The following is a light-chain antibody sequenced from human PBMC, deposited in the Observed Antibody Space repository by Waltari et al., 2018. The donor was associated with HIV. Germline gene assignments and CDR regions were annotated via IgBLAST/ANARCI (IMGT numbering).Light chain of an antibody. CDR1: QSISAK. Sequence: EIVMTQSPPTLSVSPGQRVTLSCRASQSISAKVAWYQQRPRQAPRLLIDEAATRPTGIPARFSGSGSGTEFTLTISSLQSEDLATYFCQQYDDGPRGITFGQGTMLEIK. J-gene: IGKJ2*01. V-gene: IGKV3-15*01. CDR2: EAA. CDR3: QQYDDGPRGIT.